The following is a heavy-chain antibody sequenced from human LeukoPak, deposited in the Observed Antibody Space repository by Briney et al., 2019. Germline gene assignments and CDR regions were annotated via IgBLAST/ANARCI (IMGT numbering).Heavy chain of an antibody. Sequence: GGSLRLSCAASGFTFSSYWMGWVRQAPGKGLEWVANIKLDGSEKYYVDSVKGRFTISRDNAKNSLYLQMNSLRAEDTAVYYCARIRITMVREAFDIWGQGTMVTVSS. D-gene: IGHD3-10*01. CDR3: ARIRITMVREAFDI. V-gene: IGHV3-7*01. CDR2: IKLDGSEK. CDR1: GFTFSSYW. J-gene: IGHJ3*02.